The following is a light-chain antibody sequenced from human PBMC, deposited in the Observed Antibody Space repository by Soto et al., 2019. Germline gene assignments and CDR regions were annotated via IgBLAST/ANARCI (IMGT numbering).Light chain of an antibody. CDR1: QNVDDS. CDR3: QHFHTKPIT. J-gene: IGKJ5*01. V-gene: IGKV1-5*01. Sequence: DVQMTQSPSTVSASLGDRVTITCRASQNVDDSLAWYQQRPGKAPKLLIYDAPILQSGVPSRFSGSGFGTEFTLTINGLQPDDVADYFCQHFHTKPITFGQGTRLDMK. CDR2: DAP.